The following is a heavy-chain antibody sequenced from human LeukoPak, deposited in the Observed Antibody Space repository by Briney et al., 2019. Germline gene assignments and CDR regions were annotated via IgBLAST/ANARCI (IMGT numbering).Heavy chain of an antibody. CDR3: ARHHHLDDSGYYPGSYYYGMDV. CDR1: GGSISGYY. D-gene: IGHD3-22*01. J-gene: IGHJ6*02. Sequence: SETLSLTCTVSGGSISGYYWSWIRQPPGKGLEWIGYIYYSGSTDYNASLKSRVTISVDTSKNQYSLKLTSVTAADTAVYYCARHHHLDDSGYYPGSYYYGMDVWGQGTTVTVSS. CDR2: IYYSGST. V-gene: IGHV4-59*01.